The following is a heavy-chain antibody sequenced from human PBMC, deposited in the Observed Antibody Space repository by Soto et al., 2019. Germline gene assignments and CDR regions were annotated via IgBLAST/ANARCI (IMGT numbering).Heavy chain of an antibody. Sequence: ASVKVSCKASGYTFTGYYMHWVRQAPGQGLEWMGWINPNSGGTNYAQKFQGWVTMTRDTSISTAYMELSRLRSDDTAVYYCARDRRGYSYGYSYYGMDVWGQGTTVTVSS. CDR3: ARDRRGYSYGYSYYGMDV. J-gene: IGHJ6*02. CDR1: GYTFTGYY. CDR2: INPNSGGT. V-gene: IGHV1-2*04. D-gene: IGHD5-18*01.